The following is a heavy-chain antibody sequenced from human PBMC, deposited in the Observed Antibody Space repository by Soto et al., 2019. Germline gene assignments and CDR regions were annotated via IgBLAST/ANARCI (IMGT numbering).Heavy chain of an antibody. Sequence: SVKVSCKASGFTFTSSAVQWVRQARGQRLEWIGWIVVGSGNTNYAQKFQERVTITRDMSTSTAYMELSSLRSEDTAVYYCAAVGLRFLEWSPMPDVWGQGTTVTVSS. J-gene: IGHJ6*02. CDR2: IVVGSGNT. CDR3: AAVGLRFLEWSPMPDV. V-gene: IGHV1-58*01. CDR1: GFTFTSSA. D-gene: IGHD3-3*01.